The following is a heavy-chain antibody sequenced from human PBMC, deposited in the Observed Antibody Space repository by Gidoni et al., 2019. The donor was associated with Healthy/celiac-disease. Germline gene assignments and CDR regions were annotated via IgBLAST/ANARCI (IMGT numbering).Heavy chain of an antibody. Sequence: QVQLVESVGGVVQPGRSLRLSCAASGFTFSSYGMHWVRQAPGKGLEWVAVIWYDGSNKDYADSVKGRFTISRDNSKNTLYLQMNSLRAEDTAVYYCARDRGATSLRVTEFLIDYWGQGTLVTVSS. D-gene: IGHD2-21*02. CDR3: ARDRGATSLRVTEFLIDY. CDR2: IWYDGSNK. CDR1: GFTFSSYG. V-gene: IGHV3-33*01. J-gene: IGHJ4*02.